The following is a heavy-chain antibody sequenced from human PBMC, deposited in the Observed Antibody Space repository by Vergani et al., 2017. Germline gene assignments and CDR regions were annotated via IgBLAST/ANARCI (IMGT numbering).Heavy chain of an antibody. CDR1: GGSFSGYY. D-gene: IGHD6-6*01. Sequence: QVQLQQWGAGLLKPSETLSLTCAVYGGSFSGYYWSWIRQPPGKGLEWIGEINHSGSTNYNPSLKSRVTISVDTSKNQFSLKLSSVTAADTAVYYCARGRSARYMDVWGKGTTVTVSS. J-gene: IGHJ6*03. CDR3: ARGRSARYMDV. CDR2: INHSGST. V-gene: IGHV4-34*01.